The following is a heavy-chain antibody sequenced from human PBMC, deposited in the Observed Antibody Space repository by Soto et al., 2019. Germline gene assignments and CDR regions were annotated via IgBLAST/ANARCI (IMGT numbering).Heavy chain of an antibody. D-gene: IGHD1-1*01. J-gene: IGHJ4*02. CDR1: GYTFTTYY. CDR2: INPSGGGA. V-gene: IGHV1-46*01. Sequence: QVQLVQSGAEVKKPGASVTVSCKASGYTFTTYYIHWVRQAPGHGLEWMGIINPSGGGATYAQQFRGRPPVTTATSTSTVNMELSSLRSEDTAVYFCARDPPTRRGTTGFDYWGQGTLVTVSS. CDR3: ARDPPTRRGTTGFDY.